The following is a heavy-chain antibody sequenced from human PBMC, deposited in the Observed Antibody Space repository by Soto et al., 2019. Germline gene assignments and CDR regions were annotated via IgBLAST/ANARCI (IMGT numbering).Heavy chain of an antibody. CDR2: ISYDGNNK. CDR1: GFTFSTYG. Sequence: QLQLVESGGGVVQPGRSLRLSCAASGFTFSTYGMHWVRQAPGKGLEWVAVISYDGNNKYYADSVKGRFTISRDNSKNTLYLQMNSLRHEDTAVYYCAKVSAQLVHYFYFHYMDVWGKGTTVTVSS. CDR3: AKVSAQLVHYFYFHYMDV. V-gene: IGHV3-30*18. D-gene: IGHD6-6*01. J-gene: IGHJ6*03.